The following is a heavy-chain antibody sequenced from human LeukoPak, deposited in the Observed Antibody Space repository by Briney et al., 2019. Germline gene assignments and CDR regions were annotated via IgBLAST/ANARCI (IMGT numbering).Heavy chain of an antibody. V-gene: IGHV3-30*19. J-gene: IGHJ3*02. Sequence: QPGGSLRLSCAASGFTFSSYGMYWVRQAPGKGLEWVAVISYDGSNKYYADSVKGRFTISRDNSKNTLYLQMNSLRAEDTAVYYCARDQGSGWYGAFDTWGQGTMVTVSS. CDR2: ISYDGSNK. CDR1: GFTFSSYG. D-gene: IGHD6-19*01. CDR3: ARDQGSGWYGAFDT.